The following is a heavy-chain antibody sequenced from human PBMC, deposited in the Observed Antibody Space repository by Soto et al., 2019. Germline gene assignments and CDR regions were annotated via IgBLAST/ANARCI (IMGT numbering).Heavy chain of an antibody. Sequence: VQLLESGGGLVQPGGSLRLSCAASGFTFSSYAMSWVRQAPGKGLEWVSAISGSGGSTYYADSVKGRFTISRDNSKNTLYLQMNSLRAEDTAVYYCAKGSHCSSTSCYLSWFDPWGQGTLVTVSS. J-gene: IGHJ5*02. CDR3: AKGSHCSSTSCYLSWFDP. CDR2: ISGSGGST. V-gene: IGHV3-23*01. D-gene: IGHD2-2*01. CDR1: GFTFSSYA.